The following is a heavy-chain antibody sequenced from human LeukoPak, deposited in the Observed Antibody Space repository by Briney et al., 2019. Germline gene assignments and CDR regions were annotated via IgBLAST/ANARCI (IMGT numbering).Heavy chain of an antibody. J-gene: IGHJ4*02. V-gene: IGHV3-21*01. CDR3: AGAEQET. Sequence: GGSLRLSCAASGFTFTSYVMNWVRQAPGKGLEWVSSISSTSSYIYYADSVRGRFTISRDNAKKSVYLQMNSLRAEDTAVYYCAGAEQETWGQGTLVTVSS. CDR1: GFTFTSYV. CDR2: ISSTSSYI. D-gene: IGHD1/OR15-1a*01.